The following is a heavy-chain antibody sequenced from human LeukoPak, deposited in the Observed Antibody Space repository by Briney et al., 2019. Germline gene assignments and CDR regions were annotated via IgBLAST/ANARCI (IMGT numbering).Heavy chain of an antibody. CDR1: GFTFSSYA. CDR2: ISGSGGST. V-gene: IGHV3-23*01. D-gene: IGHD3-10*02. CDR3: AKDVRADYPDAVDI. J-gene: IGHJ3*02. Sequence: PGGSLRLSCAASGFTFSSYAMSWVRHAPGEGLECVSAISGSGGSTYYAYSVKGRFTISRDNSKNTLYLQMNRLRAEDAAVYDCAKDVRADYPDAVDIWCQGTMVTVSS.